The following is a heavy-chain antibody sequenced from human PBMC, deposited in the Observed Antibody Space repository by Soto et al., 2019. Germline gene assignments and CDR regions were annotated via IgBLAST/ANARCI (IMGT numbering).Heavy chain of an antibody. Sequence: ASVKVSCKASGYSFTSYGISWVRQAPGQGLDWMGWITTYNGNTKYAQDLQGRVTMTTDTSTSTAYMELRSLRSDDTAVYYCARFSGGVYNTYYFYYGMGVWGQGTTVTVSS. CDR2: ITTYNGNT. J-gene: IGHJ6*02. CDR3: ARFSGGVYNTYYFYYGMGV. D-gene: IGHD2-15*01. CDR1: GYSFTSYG. V-gene: IGHV1-18*04.